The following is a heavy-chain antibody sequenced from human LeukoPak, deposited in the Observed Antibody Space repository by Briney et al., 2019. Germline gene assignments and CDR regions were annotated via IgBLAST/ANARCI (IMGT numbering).Heavy chain of an antibody. CDR3: ARRFQATITDWFDP. V-gene: IGHV4-39*01. CDR2: MFYTGRN. J-gene: IGHJ5*02. D-gene: IGHD5-12*01. Sequence: PSETLSLTCTVSGASISTTPYYWGWIRQPPGKGLEWIGSMFYTGRNYSNSSLKSRVTISVDTSKNQFSLRQSSVTAADTAVYYCARRFQATITDWFDPWGQGTLVTVSS. CDR1: GASISTTPYY.